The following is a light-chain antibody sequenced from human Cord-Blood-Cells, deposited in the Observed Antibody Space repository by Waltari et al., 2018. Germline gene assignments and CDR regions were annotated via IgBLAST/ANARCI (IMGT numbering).Light chain of an antibody. J-gene: IGLJ3*02. V-gene: IGLV2-14*01. CDR2: DVS. CDR3: SSYTSSSTWV. CDR1: SRDVGGYNY. Sequence: SALTQPASVSGSPGHSIAIPCTGTSRDVGGYNYVSWYQQHPGKAPKLMIYDVSNRPSGVSNRFSGSKSGNTASLTISGLQAEDEADYYCSSYTSSSTWVFGGGTKLTVL.